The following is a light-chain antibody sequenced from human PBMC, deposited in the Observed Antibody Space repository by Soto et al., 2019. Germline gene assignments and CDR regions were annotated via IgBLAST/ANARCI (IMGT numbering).Light chain of an antibody. Sequence: EIVLTQSPATLSLSPGERVTLSCRASQSVGNSLAWYQQKPGQAPRILMYDASSRATGIAARFSGSGYGTDFTLTFSRLEPEDFAVSYCQHRSDWPSFGQGTRLEIK. CDR3: QHRSDWPS. J-gene: IGKJ5*01. V-gene: IGKV3-11*01. CDR2: DAS. CDR1: QSVGNS.